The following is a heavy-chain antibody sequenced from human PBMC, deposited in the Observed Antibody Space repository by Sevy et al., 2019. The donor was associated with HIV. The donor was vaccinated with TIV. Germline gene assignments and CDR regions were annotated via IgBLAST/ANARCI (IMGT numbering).Heavy chain of an antibody. V-gene: IGHV4-59*02. J-gene: IGHJ3*02. Sequence: TLSLTCTVSGGSVSSYYWSWIRQPPGKGLEWIGYIYYSGSTNYNPSLKSRVTISVDTSKNQFSLKLSSVTAADTAVYYCARATGVEMAIGFAFDIWGQGTMVTVSS. D-gene: IGHD7-27*01. CDR1: GGSVSSYY. CDR2: IYYSGST. CDR3: ARATGVEMAIGFAFDI.